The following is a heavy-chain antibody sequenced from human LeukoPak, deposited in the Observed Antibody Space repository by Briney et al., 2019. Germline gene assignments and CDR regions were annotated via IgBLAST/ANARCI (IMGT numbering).Heavy chain of an antibody. CDR1: GGSISSSSYY. CDR2: IYYSGST. D-gene: IGHD3-9*01. J-gene: IGHJ3*02. CDR3: ARGLRYFDWVGGRAFDI. Sequence: SETLSLTCTVSGGSISSSSYYWGWIRQPPGKGLEWIGSIYYSGSTYYNPSLKSRVTISVDTSKNQFSLKLSSVTAADTAVYYCARGLRYFDWVGGRAFDIWGQGTMVTVSS. V-gene: IGHV4-39*07.